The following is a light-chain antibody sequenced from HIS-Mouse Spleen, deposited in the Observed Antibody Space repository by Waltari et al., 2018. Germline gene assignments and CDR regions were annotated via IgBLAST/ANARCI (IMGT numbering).Light chain of an antibody. CDR1: QSLSSW. V-gene: IGKV1-5*03. CDR3: QQYNSYSMYT. CDR2: KAS. J-gene: IGKJ2*01. Sequence: DIQMTQSPSTLSASVGDRVTITCRASQSLSSWLAWYQQEPGKAPKLLIYKASSLESGVPSRFSGSVSGTEFTLTISSLQPDDFATYYCQQYNSYSMYTFGQGTKLEIK.